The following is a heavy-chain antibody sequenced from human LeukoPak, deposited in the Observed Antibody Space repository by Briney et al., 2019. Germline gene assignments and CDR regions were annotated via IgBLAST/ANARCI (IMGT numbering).Heavy chain of an antibody. CDR3: ARATKGYSGRLYYYYYMDV. D-gene: IGHD1-26*01. V-gene: IGHV4-39*07. CDR1: GGSISSSGYY. J-gene: IGHJ6*03. CDR2: IDYSGST. Sequence: SETLSLTCTVSGGSISSSGYYWGWVRQPPGKGLEWIGIIDYSGSTYYIPSLKSRITISLDMSKNQYSLKLSSVTDADTAVYYCARATKGYSGRLYYYYYMDVWGKGTTVTVSS.